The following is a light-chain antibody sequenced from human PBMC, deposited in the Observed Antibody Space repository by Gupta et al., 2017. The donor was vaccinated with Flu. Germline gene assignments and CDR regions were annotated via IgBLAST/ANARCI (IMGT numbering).Light chain of an antibody. Sequence: QAGLTQPPSVSKGLRQTATLTCTGNSNNVGNQGVTWLQQHQGHPPRLLSYRNNNRPSTIPERFSASRSGNTASLTITGLQPEDEADYYCSACDISRNVWVFGGGTKLTVL. J-gene: IGLJ3*02. CDR1: SNNVGNQG. CDR2: RNN. V-gene: IGLV10-54*04. CDR3: SACDISRNVWV.